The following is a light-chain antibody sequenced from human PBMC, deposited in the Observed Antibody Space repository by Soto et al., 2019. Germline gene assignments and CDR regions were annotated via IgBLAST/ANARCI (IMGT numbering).Light chain of an antibody. Sequence: DIVMTQSPATLSVSPGERATLSCRASPSVGNNLAWYQQKPGQAPRLLIYGASTRATGTPATFSGSGSGTEFTLTISSLRSEDFASYCCQQYNNWPPWTFGQGTKVEIK. CDR3: QQYNNWPPWT. CDR1: PSVGNN. J-gene: IGKJ1*01. CDR2: GAS. V-gene: IGKV3-15*01.